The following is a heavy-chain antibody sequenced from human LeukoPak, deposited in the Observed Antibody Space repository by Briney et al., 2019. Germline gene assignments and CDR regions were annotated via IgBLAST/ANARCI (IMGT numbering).Heavy chain of an antibody. D-gene: IGHD3-3*01. J-gene: IGHJ4*02. Sequence: ASVKVSCKASGYTFTSYGISWVRQAPGQGLKWMGWISAYNGNTNYAQKLQGRVTMTTDTSTSTAYMELRSLRSDDTAVYYCARDYDFWSGPSIDYWGQGTLVTVSS. CDR3: ARDYDFWSGPSIDY. V-gene: IGHV1-18*01. CDR1: GYTFTSYG. CDR2: ISAYNGNT.